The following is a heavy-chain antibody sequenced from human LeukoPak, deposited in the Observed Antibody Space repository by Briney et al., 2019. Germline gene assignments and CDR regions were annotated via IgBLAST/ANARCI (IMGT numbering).Heavy chain of an antibody. CDR3: ARAGYCSSTSCYYYFDY. D-gene: IGHD2-2*01. CDR2: INPNSGGT. CDR1: GYTFTGYY. Sequence: ASVKVSCKASGYTFTGYYMHWVRQAPGQGLEWMGWINPNSGGTNYAQKFQGRVTMTRDTSISTAYMELSRLRSEDTAVYYCARAGYCSSTSCYYYFDYWGQGTLVTVSS. V-gene: IGHV1-2*02. J-gene: IGHJ4*02.